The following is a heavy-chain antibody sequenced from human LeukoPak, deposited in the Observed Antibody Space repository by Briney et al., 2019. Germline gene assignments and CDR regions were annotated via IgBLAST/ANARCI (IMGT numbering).Heavy chain of an antibody. D-gene: IGHD3-22*01. J-gene: IGHJ4*02. CDR1: GFTFSRYS. CDR2: ISSSSSTI. CDR3: ARESRSDSSGYGIDY. Sequence: GGSLRLSCAASGFTFSRYSMNWVRQAPGKGLEWVSYISSSSSTIYYADSVKGRFTISRDNAKNSLYLQMNSLRDEDTAVYYCARESRSDSSGYGIDYWGQGTLVTVSS. V-gene: IGHV3-48*02.